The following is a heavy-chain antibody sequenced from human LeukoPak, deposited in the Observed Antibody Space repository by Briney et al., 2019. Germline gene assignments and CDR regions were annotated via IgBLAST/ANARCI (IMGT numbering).Heavy chain of an antibody. CDR1: GYTFTSYY. V-gene: IGHV1-46*01. J-gene: IGHJ4*02. D-gene: IGHD3-10*01. CDR3: ARDGAYYYGSGSYREYYFDY. Sequence: GASAKVSCKASGYTFTSYYMHWVRQAPGQGLEWMGIINPSGGSTSYAQKFQGRVTMTRDTSTSTVYMELSSLRSEDTAVYYCARDGAYYYGSGSYREYYFDYWGQGTLVTVSS. CDR2: INPSGGST.